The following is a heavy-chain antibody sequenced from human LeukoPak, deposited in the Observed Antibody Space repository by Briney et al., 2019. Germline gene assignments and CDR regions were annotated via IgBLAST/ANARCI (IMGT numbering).Heavy chain of an antibody. D-gene: IGHD3-16*01. CDR1: GYTFTGYY. Sequence: ASVKVSCKASGYTFTGYYMHWVRQAPGQGLEWMGWINPNSGGTNYAQKFQGRVTMTRDTSISTAYMELSRLRSDDTAVYYCARRLAGGNDALDIWGQGTMVTVSS. CDR2: INPNSGGT. CDR3: ARRLAGGNDALDI. V-gene: IGHV1-2*02. J-gene: IGHJ3*02.